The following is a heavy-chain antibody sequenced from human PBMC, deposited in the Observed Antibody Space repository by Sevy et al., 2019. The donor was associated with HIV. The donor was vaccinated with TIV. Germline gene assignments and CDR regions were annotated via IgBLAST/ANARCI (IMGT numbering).Heavy chain of an antibody. J-gene: IGHJ4*02. CDR2: IRSDSSVM. D-gene: IGHD2-8*01. CDR1: GFRFSDEP. V-gene: IGHV3-48*02. Sequence: GGSLRLSCVASGFRFSDEPMNWVRQAPGKGLEWISNIRSDSSVMSYADTVRGRFTVSRDNARNSLSLQLNSLRDEDTALYYCVRDTKFGFDYWGQGTLVTVSS. CDR3: VRDTKFGFDY.